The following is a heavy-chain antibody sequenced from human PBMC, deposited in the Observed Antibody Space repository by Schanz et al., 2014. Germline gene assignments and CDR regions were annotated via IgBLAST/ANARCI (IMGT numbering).Heavy chain of an antibody. V-gene: IGHV3-23*01. D-gene: IGHD3-10*01. CDR3: AKGRFGELSAFDI. Sequence: EVHLLDSGGGLVQPGGSLRLSCEASGFSFGNYGMSWVRQAPGKGLEWVSGFDAHDGRAYYADSVKGRFTISRDNSKNTLYLQMNSLRAEDTAVYYCAKGRFGELSAFDIWGQGTMVTVSS. J-gene: IGHJ3*02. CDR1: GFSFGNYG. CDR2: FDAHDGRA.